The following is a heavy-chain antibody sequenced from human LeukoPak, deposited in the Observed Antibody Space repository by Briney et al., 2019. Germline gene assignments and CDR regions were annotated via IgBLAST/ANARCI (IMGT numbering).Heavy chain of an antibody. D-gene: IGHD3-22*01. CDR2: IYSGGST. CDR1: GFTVSSNY. CDR3: NYYDSSGYYYFDY. V-gene: IGHV3-53*01. Sequence: GGSLRLSCAASGFTVSSNYMSWVRQAPGKGLEWVSVIYSGGSTYYADSVKGRFTISRDNSKNTLYLQVNSLRAEDTAVYYCNYYDSSGYYYFDYWGQGTLVTVSS. J-gene: IGHJ4*02.